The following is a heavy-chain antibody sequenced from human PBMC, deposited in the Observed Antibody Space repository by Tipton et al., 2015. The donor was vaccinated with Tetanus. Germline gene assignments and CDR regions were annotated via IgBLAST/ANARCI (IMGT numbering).Heavy chain of an antibody. CDR2: IYYTGNT. Sequence: TLSLTCTVSGGLITTGGYSWGWIRQHPGKGLEWLGYIYYTGNTYYNPSLKSRLTISLDTSKNQFSLRLSSLSAADSAVYFCARRGGGSTFDHWGQGTLVTVSS. CDR3: ARRGGGSTFDH. V-gene: IGHV4-31*03. D-gene: IGHD1-26*01. J-gene: IGHJ4*02. CDR1: GGLITTGGYS.